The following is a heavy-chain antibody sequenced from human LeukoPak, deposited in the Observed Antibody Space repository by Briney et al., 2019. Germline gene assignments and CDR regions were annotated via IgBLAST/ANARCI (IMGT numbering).Heavy chain of an antibody. V-gene: IGHV3-21*01. CDR1: GFTFNIYS. CDR3: SRDLDCTVTTCFGGDDGFDI. J-gene: IGHJ3*02. Sequence: GGTLRPSCEASGFTFNIYSMNWVRQGPGKGLEWVSSISSQSVYIYYADSVKGRFAISRDNARKSLYLQMNSLTAEDTAVYFCSRDLDCTVTTCFGGDDGFDIWGRGTMVTVSS. D-gene: IGHD2-8*02. CDR2: ISSQSVYI.